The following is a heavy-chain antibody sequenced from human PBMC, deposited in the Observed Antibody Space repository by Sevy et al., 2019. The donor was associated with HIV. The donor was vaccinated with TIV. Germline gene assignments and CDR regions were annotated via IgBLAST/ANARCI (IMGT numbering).Heavy chain of an antibody. J-gene: IGHJ6*02. CDR2: IYYSGVT. CDR1: GGAISSGDYY. V-gene: IGHV4-30-4*01. D-gene: IGHD3-10*01. CDR3: ARPLRGFYYGMDV. Sequence: SETLSLTCTVSGGAISSGDYYLSWIRQPPGKGLEWLGYIYYSGVTYYNPSLKNRVTIAVDTSKNQFSLKVSSVTAADTAVYYCARPLRGFYYGMDVWGHGTTVTVSS.